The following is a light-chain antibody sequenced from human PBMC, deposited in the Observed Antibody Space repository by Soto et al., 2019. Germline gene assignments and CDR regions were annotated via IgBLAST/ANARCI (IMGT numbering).Light chain of an antibody. V-gene: IGLV7-43*01. CDR1: TGAVTSGYY. CDR2: STS. Sequence: QTVVTQEPSLTVSPGGTVTLTCASSTGAVTSGYYPNWFQQKPGQAPRALIYSTSNKQSWTPGRFSGSLLGGKAALTLSGVQPEDEAEYYCLLYYGGAQLVFGGGTKLTVL. J-gene: IGLJ2*01. CDR3: LLYYGGAQLV.